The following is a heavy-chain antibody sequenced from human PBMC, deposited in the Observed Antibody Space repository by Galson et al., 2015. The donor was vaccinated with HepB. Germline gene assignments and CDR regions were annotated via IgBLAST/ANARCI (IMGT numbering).Heavy chain of an antibody. CDR2: TWHDGKNK. D-gene: IGHD1-14*01. V-gene: IGHV3-33*02. CDR3: ARDPDRDQPIDY. J-gene: IGHJ4*02. CDR1: EFTFSNYC. Sequence: SLRLSCAASEFTFSNYCMHWVRQAPGKGLDWVALTWHDGKNKNYANSAAGRFTISRDNSEYILFLQMNSLRVEDSAVYYCARDPDRDQPIDYWGQGTLVPVSS.